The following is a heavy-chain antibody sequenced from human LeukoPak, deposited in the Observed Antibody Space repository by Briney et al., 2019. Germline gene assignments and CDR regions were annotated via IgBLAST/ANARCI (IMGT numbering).Heavy chain of an antibody. D-gene: IGHD3-9*01. CDR3: ARGTPYYDILTGYYREANYYYGMDV. CDR2: IYYSGST. CDR1: GGSISSYY. J-gene: IGHJ6*04. Sequence: SETLSLTCTVSGGSISSYYWSWIRQPPGKGLEWIGYIYYSGSTNYNPSLKSRVTVSVDTSKNQFSLKLSSVTAADTAVYYCARGTPYYDILTGYYREANYYYGMDVWGKGTTVTVSS. V-gene: IGHV4-59*01.